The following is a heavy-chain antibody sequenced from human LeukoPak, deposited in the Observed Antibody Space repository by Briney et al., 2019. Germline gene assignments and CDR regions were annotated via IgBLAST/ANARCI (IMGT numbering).Heavy chain of an antibody. CDR2: INHSGST. CDR3: AIAVAGYFDY. Sequence: SETLSLTCAVYGGCFSGYYWSWIRQPPGKGLEWIGEINHSGSTNYNPSLKSRVTISVDTSKNQFSLKLSSVTAADTAVYYCAIAVAGYFDYWGQGTLVTVSS. D-gene: IGHD6-19*01. CDR1: GGCFSGYY. V-gene: IGHV4-34*01. J-gene: IGHJ4*02.